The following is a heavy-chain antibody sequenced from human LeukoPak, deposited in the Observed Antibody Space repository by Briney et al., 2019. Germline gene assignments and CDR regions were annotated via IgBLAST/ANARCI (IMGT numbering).Heavy chain of an antibody. V-gene: IGHV1-18*01. J-gene: IGHJ6*02. CDR1: GYTFTSYG. D-gene: IGHD3-10*01. Sequence: ASVKVSCKASGYTFTSYGISWVRQAPGQGLEWMGWISAYNGNTNYAQKLQGRVTMTTDTSTSTAYMELRSLRSDDTAVYYCARGYYYGSGSYSAHYYYYGMDVWGQGTTVTVSS. CDR2: ISAYNGNT. CDR3: ARGYYYGSGSYSAHYYYYGMDV.